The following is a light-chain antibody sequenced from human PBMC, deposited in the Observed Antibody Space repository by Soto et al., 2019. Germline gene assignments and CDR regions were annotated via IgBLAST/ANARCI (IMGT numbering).Light chain of an antibody. CDR2: DAS. V-gene: IGKV3-11*01. J-gene: IGKJ4*01. CDR3: QQHSNWPLT. Sequence: EIVLIQSPATLSLSPGERATLSCRASQSVSSNLAWYQQNPGQAPRPLIFDASKRATGIPARFSGSGSGTDFTLTISSLEPEDFAVYYCQQHSNWPLTFGGGTKVEIK. CDR1: QSVSSN.